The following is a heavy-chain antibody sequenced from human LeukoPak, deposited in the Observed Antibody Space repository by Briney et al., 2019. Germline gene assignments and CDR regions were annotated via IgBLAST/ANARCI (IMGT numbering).Heavy chain of an antibody. V-gene: IGHV4-34*01. CDR3: ARGLTYYYDSSGYGYYFDY. J-gene: IGHJ4*02. Sequence: SETLSLTCAVYGVSFSGYYWSWLRQPPGKGLEWVGEINHSGSTNYNPSLKSRVTISVDTSKNQFSLKLSSVTAADTAVYYCARGLTYYYDSSGYGYYFDYWGQGTLVTVSS. D-gene: IGHD3-22*01. CDR2: INHSGST. CDR1: GVSFSGYY.